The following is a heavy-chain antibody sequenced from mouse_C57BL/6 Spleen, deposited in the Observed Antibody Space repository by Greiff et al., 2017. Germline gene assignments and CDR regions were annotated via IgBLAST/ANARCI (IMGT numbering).Heavy chain of an antibody. CDR1: GYTFTSYW. CDR2: IDPSDSYT. CDR3: ARRLRTYYFDY. V-gene: IGHV1-50*01. Sequence: VQLQQPGAELVKPGASVKLSCKASGYTFTSYWMQWVKQRPGQGREWIGEIDPSDSYTNYNQKFEGKATLTVDTSSSTAYMQHSSRTTEDSAVYYCARRLRTYYFDYWGQGTTLTVSS. J-gene: IGHJ2*01. D-gene: IGHD1-1*01.